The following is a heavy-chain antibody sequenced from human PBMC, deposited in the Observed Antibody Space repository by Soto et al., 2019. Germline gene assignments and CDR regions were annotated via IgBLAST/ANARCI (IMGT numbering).Heavy chain of an antibody. CDR1: GFTFDDYA. J-gene: IGHJ4*02. CDR3: AKDSVWFGELFSYFDY. Sequence: EVQLVESGGGLVQPGRSLRLSCAASGFTFDDYAMHWVRQAPGKGLEWVSGISWNSGSIGYADSVKGRFTISRDNAKNSLYLQMNSLRAEDTALYYCAKDSVWFGELFSYFDYWGQGTLVTVSS. V-gene: IGHV3-9*01. D-gene: IGHD3-10*01. CDR2: ISWNSGSI.